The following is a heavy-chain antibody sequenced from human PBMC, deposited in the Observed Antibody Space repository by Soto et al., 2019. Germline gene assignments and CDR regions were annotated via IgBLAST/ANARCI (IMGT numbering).Heavy chain of an antibody. J-gene: IGHJ2*01. CDR1: GFTFSSYG. V-gene: IGHV3-33*01. CDR3: TRDHSSGYWYFDL. Sequence: QVQLVESGGGVVQPGRSLRLSCAASGFTFSSYGMHWVRQAPGKGLEWVAVIWYDGSNKYYADSVKVRFTISRDNSKNTLYLQMNSLRAEDTAVYYCTRDHSSGYWYFDLWGRGTLVTVSS. D-gene: IGHD6-19*01. CDR2: IWYDGSNK.